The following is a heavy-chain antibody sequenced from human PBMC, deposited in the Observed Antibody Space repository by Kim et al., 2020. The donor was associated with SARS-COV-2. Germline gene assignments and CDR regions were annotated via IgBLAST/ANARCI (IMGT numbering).Heavy chain of an antibody. D-gene: IGHD3-10*01. CDR2: ISYDGSNK. Sequence: GGSLRLSCAASGFTFSSYGMHWVRQAPGKGLEWVAVISYDGSNKYYSDSVKGRFTISRDNSKNTLYLQMNSLRAEDTAVYYCAKLFDYYGSGSYPWFDPWGQGTLVTVSS. J-gene: IGHJ5*02. CDR3: AKLFDYYGSGSYPWFDP. CDR1: GFTFSSYG. V-gene: IGHV3-30*18.